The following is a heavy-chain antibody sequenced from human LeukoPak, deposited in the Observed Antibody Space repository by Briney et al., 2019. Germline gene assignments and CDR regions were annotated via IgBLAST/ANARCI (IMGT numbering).Heavy chain of an antibody. CDR3: ASGGGA. D-gene: IGHD1-26*01. Sequence: GGSLRLSCAASGFTFTDYTMNWVRQAPGMGLEWVSSISSTSGFIYYADSVKGRFTISRDNAKNSLYLQMNSLRAEDTAIYYCASGGGAWGQGTLVTVSS. J-gene: IGHJ4*02. V-gene: IGHV3-21*04. CDR1: GFTFTDYT. CDR2: ISSTSGFI.